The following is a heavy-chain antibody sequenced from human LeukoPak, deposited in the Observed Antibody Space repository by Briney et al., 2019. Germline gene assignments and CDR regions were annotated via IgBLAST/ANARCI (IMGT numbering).Heavy chain of an antibody. CDR1: GGTFSSYA. CDR2: IIPIFGTA. J-gene: IGHJ4*02. CDR3: ARSGYDSSGYYVDY. D-gene: IGHD3-22*01. Sequence: ASVKVSCKASGGTFSSYAISWVRQAPGQGLEWMGGIIPIFGTANYAQKFQGRVTITADKSTSTAYMELSSLRSEDTAVYYCARSGYDSSGYYVDYWGQGTLVTVSS. V-gene: IGHV1-69*06.